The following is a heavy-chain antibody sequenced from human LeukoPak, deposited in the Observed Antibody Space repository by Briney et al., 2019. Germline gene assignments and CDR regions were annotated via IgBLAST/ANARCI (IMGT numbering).Heavy chain of an antibody. CDR3: ARDRGLTIFGVVTAHHFDY. V-gene: IGHV4-30-2*01. CDR2: IYHSGST. Sequence: SETLSLTCTVSGGSISSGGYYWSWIRQPPGKGLEWIGYIYHSGSTYYNPSLKSRVTISVDRSKNQSSLKLSSVTAADTAVYYCARDRGLTIFGVVTAHHFDYWGQGTLVTVSS. CDR1: GGSISSGGYY. D-gene: IGHD3-3*01. J-gene: IGHJ4*02.